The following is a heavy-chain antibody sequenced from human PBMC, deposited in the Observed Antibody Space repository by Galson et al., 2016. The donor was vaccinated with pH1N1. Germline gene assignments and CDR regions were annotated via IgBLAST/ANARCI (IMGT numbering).Heavy chain of an antibody. J-gene: IGHJ4*02. V-gene: IGHV4-39*07. CDR2: FYYSGST. CDR1: SHY. D-gene: IGHD6-13*01. Sequence: SHYWGWIRQPPGKGLEYIGNFYYSGSTSYNPSLKSRVTISIDTSKNRFSLNLTSVTAADTAVYFCARDFPHSSSWDRGIYFDYWGQGALVTVSS. CDR3: ARDFPHSSSWDRGIYFDY.